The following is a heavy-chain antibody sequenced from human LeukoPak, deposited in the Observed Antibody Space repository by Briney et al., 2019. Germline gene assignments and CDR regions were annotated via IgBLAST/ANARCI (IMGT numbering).Heavy chain of an antibody. J-gene: IGHJ5*02. Sequence: ASVKVSCKASGYTFTDYYMHWVRQAPGQGLEWMGWISPSSGGTNYAQKFQGRVTMTRDTSTGTAYMELSRLRSDDTAMYYCARDVLTTFGYFSAADDLWGQGTLVTVSS. V-gene: IGHV1-2*02. D-gene: IGHD3-10*02. CDR2: ISPSSGGT. CDR3: ARDVLTTFGYFSAADDL. CDR1: GYTFTDYY.